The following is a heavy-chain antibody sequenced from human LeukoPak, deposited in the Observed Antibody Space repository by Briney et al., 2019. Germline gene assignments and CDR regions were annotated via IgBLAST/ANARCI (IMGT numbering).Heavy chain of an antibody. V-gene: IGHV3-7*01. Sequence: GGSLRLSCGVSGFTINRCWMNWVRQAPGKGLEWVAHINPDGRDTYYVDSVKGRFTIARDNAQNSMYLQMNSLRVEDTAVYYCTSWGDTTAEYFQRWGQGTLVTVSS. CDR3: TSWGDTTAEYFQR. CDR2: INPDGRDT. J-gene: IGHJ1*01. CDR1: GFTINRCW. D-gene: IGHD2-21*02.